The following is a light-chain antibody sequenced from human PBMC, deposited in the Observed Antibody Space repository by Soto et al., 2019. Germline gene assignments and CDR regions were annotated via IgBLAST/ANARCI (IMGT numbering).Light chain of an antibody. CDR3: QQYNSYPWT. CDR2: DAS. J-gene: IGKJ1*01. CDR1: QTIFNW. Sequence: IHMTQSPSTLSASVGDRVTITCRASQTIFNWLAWYQRKPGRAPNLLIYDASSLQSGVPSTFSGSGSGTEFTLTISSLQPGDFATYYCQQYNSYPWTFGQGTKVDIK. V-gene: IGKV1-5*01.